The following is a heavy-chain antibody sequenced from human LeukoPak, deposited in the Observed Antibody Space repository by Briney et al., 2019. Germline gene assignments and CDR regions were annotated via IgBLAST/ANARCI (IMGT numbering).Heavy chain of an antibody. CDR1: GGTFTIYA. V-gene: IGHV1-69*13. J-gene: IGHJ4*02. CDR2: IIPIFGTA. CDR3: ARDLGSGGVFDY. Sequence: SVTVSFKASGGTFTIYAISWVRQAPGQGLEWMGGIIPIFGTANYAQKFQGRVTITADESTSTAYMELSSLRSEDTAVYYCARDLGSGGVFDYWGQGTLVTVSS. D-gene: IGHD3-10*01.